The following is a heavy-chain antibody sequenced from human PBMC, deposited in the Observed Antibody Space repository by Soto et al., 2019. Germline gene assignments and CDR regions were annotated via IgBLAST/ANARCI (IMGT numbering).Heavy chain of an antibody. CDR2: ISAYNGNT. CDR3: ARTIFGVVIHRTFDY. Sequence: GASVKVSCKASGYTFTSYGISWVRQAPGQGLEWMGWISAYNGNTNYAQKLQGRVTMTTDTSTSTAYMELRSLRSDDTAVYYCARTIFGVVIHRTFDYWGQGTLVTVSS. J-gene: IGHJ4*02. CDR1: GYTFTSYG. V-gene: IGHV1-18*01. D-gene: IGHD3-3*02.